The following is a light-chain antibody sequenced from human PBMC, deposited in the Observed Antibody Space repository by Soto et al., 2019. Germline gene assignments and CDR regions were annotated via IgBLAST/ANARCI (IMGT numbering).Light chain of an antibody. V-gene: IGLV1-44*01. CDR2: IDD. Sequence: QSVLTQPPSLSGTPGQRVTISCSGSTSNIAGNTVHWYQHLPETAPKLLIYIDDQRPSGVPDRFSGSKSGTSASLAISGLQSEDEADYYCALWDNGLHGWVFGGGTQLTVL. CDR1: TSNIAGNT. J-gene: IGLJ7*01. CDR3: ALWDNGLHGWV.